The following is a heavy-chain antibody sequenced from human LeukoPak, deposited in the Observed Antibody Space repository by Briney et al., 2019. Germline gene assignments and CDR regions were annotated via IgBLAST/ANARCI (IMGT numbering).Heavy chain of an antibody. J-gene: IGHJ4*02. CDR2: ISSSSSYI. CDR1: GFTFSSYS. V-gene: IGHV3-21*01. D-gene: IGHD6-13*01. Sequence: GGSLRLSCAASGFTFSSYSMNWVRQAPGKGLEWVSSISSSSSYIYYADSVEGRFTISRDNAKNSLYLQMNSLRAEDTAVYYCARDKAAAAGLDYWGQGTLVTVSS. CDR3: ARDKAAAAGLDY.